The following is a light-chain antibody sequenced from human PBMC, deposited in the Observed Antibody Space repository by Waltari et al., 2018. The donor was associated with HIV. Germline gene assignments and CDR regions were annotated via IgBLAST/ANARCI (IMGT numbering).Light chain of an antibody. CDR2: AST. V-gene: IGKV1-6*02. CDR1: QGIRND. Sequence: AVQMTQSPSSGSGFLGDRVTITCRASQGIRNDLSWFQMKPGTAPKLLIYASTSLQTGVPPRFSGSASGTHFTLTISNLQSEDFATYFCLQDFNYPWTFGQGTKVE. J-gene: IGKJ1*01. CDR3: LQDFNYPWT.